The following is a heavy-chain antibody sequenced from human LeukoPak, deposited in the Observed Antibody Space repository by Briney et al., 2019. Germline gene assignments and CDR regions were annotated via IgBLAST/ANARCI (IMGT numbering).Heavy chain of an antibody. J-gene: IGHJ4*02. CDR3: ARYRFGELSGCDY. CDR1: GFTFSSYS. CDR2: ISSSGSYI. V-gene: IGHV3-21*01. D-gene: IGHD3-10*01. Sequence: GGSLRLSCAASGFTFSSYSMNWVRQAPGKGLEWVSSISSSGSYIYYADSVKGRFTISRDNAKNSLYLQMNSLRAEDTAVYYCARYRFGELSGCDYWGQGTLVTVSS.